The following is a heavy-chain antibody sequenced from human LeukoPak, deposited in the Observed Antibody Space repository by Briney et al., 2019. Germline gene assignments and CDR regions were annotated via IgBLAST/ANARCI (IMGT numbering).Heavy chain of an antibody. CDR2: IYRSGST. V-gene: IGHV4-38-2*02. CDR3: ARDLVSSGRNKWDYYYMDV. D-gene: IGHD3-22*01. Sequence: SETLSLTCSGSNYSISNSLYWGWLRQPPGKGLEWIGSIYRSGSTFYNPSLKSRVTISLDTSKNQFSLKLSSVTAADTAVYYCARDLVSSGRNKWDYYYMDVWGKGTTVTVSS. J-gene: IGHJ6*03. CDR1: NYSISNSLY.